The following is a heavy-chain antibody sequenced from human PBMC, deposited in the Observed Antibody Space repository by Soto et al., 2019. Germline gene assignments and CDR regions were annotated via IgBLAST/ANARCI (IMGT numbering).Heavy chain of an antibody. CDR2: IYKSATT. CDR1: GDSISNLDYF. J-gene: IGHJ5*01. V-gene: IGHV4-30-4*01. Sequence: SETLSLTCSVSGDSISNLDYFWAWIRQPPGQALEYIGYIYKSATTYYNPSFESRVAISVDTSKSQFSLNVTSVTAADTAVYFCARGRYCLTGRCFPNWFDSWGQGAPVTVSS. D-gene: IGHD7-27*01. CDR3: ARGRYCLTGRCFPNWFDS.